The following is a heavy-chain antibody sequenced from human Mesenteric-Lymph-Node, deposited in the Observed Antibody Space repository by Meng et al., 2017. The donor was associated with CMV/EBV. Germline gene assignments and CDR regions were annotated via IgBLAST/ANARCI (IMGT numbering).Heavy chain of an antibody. CDR1: GFTFSGSA. Sequence: LSWEGSGFTFSGSAIHWVRQAPGKGMEWVGRIKSKTEGGTTDYAAPVKGRFSISRDDSKNTLYLQMNSLKTEDTAVYYCTTVTTAPYWGQGTLVTVSS. CDR3: TTVTTAPY. CDR2: IKSKTEGGTT. V-gene: IGHV3-15*01. J-gene: IGHJ4*02. D-gene: IGHD4-17*01.